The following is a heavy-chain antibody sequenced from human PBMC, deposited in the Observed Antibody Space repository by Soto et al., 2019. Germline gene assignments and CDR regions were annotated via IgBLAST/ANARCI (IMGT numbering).Heavy chain of an antibody. Sequence: GGSLRLSCAASGFTFSSYGMHWVRQAPGKGLEWVAVIWYDGSNKYYADSVKGQFTISRDNSKNTLYLQMNSLRAQETAVYYCARCIAARPDEVKLYYYYGMDVWGQGTTVTVSS. V-gene: IGHV3-33*01. CDR1: GFTFSSYG. J-gene: IGHJ6*02. CDR3: ARCIAARPDEVKLYYYYGMDV. CDR2: IWYDGSNK. D-gene: IGHD6-6*01.